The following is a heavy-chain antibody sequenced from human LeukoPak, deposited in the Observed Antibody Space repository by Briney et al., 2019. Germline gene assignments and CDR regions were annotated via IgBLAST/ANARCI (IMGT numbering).Heavy chain of an antibody. D-gene: IGHD5-18*01. CDR3: ARGYSYGYFDY. J-gene: IGHJ4*02. V-gene: IGHV3-53*01. Sequence: GSHTLFCAASGFTVSSNYMSWVRQAPGRGLEWVSVIYTVGNTYYAESVKGRFTISRDNSKNTLYLQMNSLRAEDTAVYYCARGYSYGYFDYWGQGT. CDR2: IYTVGNT. CDR1: GFTVSSNY.